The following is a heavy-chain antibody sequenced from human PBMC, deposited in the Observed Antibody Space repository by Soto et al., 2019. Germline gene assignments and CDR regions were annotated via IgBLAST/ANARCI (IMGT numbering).Heavy chain of an antibody. J-gene: IGHJ3*02. Sequence: SETLSLTGTVSGGSVSSGSYYWSWIRQPPGKGLEWIGYIYYSGSTNYNPSLKSRVTISVDTSKNQFSLKLSSVTAADTAVYYCARDLADSVVVPAALGASDIWGQGTMVTVSS. CDR3: ARDLADSVVVPAALGASDI. D-gene: IGHD2-2*01. CDR1: GGSVSSGSYY. V-gene: IGHV4-61*01. CDR2: IYYSGST.